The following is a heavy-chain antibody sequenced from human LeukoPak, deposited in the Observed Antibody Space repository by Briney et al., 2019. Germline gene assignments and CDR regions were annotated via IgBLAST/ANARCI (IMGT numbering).Heavy chain of an antibody. CDR3: ATLATTATEADY. D-gene: IGHD4-17*01. Sequence: QPGGSLRLSCAASGFTFSDSGMHWVRQAPGKGLEWVGVIRYDGSKTKYVDSVRGRFTISRDNSRNTLHLQMDSLRAEDTAIYYCATLATTATEADYWGQGTLVSVTS. J-gene: IGHJ4*02. CDR1: GFTFSDSG. CDR2: IRYDGSKT. V-gene: IGHV3-30*02.